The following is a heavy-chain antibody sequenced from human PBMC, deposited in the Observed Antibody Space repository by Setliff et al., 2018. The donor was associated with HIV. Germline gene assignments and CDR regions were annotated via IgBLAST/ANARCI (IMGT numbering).Heavy chain of an antibody. CDR3: TRLSPLDWPFDY. J-gene: IGHJ4*02. Sequence: SETLSLTCTVSGGSISSGDYFWSWIRQHPGKGLEWIGYIYYSGSTYYSPSLKSRVTISVDTSKNQFSLKLSSVTAADTAEYYCTRLSPLDWPFDYWGQGTLVTVSS. D-gene: IGHD3-9*01. V-gene: IGHV4-31*03. CDR2: IYYSGST. CDR1: GGSISSGDYF.